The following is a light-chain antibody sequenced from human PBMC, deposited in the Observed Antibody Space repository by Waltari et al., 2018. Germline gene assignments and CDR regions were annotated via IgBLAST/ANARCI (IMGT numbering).Light chain of an antibody. V-gene: IGLV1-44*01. J-gene: IGLJ2*01. Sequence: QSVLAQPPSASGTPGQRVTISCSGSSSNIGSNSVNWYQQLPGTAPKLLIHGNNQRPSVVPARFSGSRSGTSASLAISGLHSEDEAEYYCAAWDDSLNGVVFGGGTKVTVL. CDR1: SSNIGSNS. CDR3: AAWDDSLNGVV. CDR2: GNN.